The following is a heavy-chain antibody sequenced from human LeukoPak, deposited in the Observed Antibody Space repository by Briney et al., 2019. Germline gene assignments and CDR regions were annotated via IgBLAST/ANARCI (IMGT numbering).Heavy chain of an antibody. Sequence: SETLSLTCTVSGGSINKNYLSWIRQPPGKGLEWIGYLYYTGSTTYNPSLKSRVTISLDTSKNHFCLRLTSVTTAETDVYYCARALGVNWFDPWGQGTLVTVSS. V-gene: IGHV4-59*01. CDR1: GGSINKNY. J-gene: IGHJ5*02. D-gene: IGHD3-10*01. CDR3: ARALGVNWFDP. CDR2: LYYTGST.